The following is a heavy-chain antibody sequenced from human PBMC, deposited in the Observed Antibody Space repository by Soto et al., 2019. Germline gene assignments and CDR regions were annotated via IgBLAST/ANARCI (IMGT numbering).Heavy chain of an antibody. V-gene: IGHV1-69*13. CDR1: GRTFSSYA. D-gene: IGHD3-22*01. Sequence: SVKVSCKASGRTFSSYAISWVRQAPGQGLEWMGGLIPIFGTANYAQKFQGRVTITADESTSTAYKELSSLRSQDTAVYYCARDYYDRSGYYYVRYPLDIWGQGTMVTVSS. CDR2: LIPIFGTA. CDR3: ARDYYDRSGYYYVRYPLDI. J-gene: IGHJ3*02.